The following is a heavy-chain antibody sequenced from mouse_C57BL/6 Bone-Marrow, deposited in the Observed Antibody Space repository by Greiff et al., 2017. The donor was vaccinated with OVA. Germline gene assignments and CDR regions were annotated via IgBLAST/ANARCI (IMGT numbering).Heavy chain of an antibody. CDR3: ARRVDYYAMDY. D-gene: IGHD1-1*01. V-gene: IGHV1-78*01. CDR1: GYTFTDHT. Sequence: VQLQHSDAELVKPGASVKISCKVSGYTFTDHTIHWMKQRPEQGLEWIGYIYPRDGSTKYNEKLKGKVTLTADKSSSTAYMQLNSLTSEDSAVYFCARRVDYYAMDYWGQGTSVTVSS. CDR2: IYPRDGST. J-gene: IGHJ4*01.